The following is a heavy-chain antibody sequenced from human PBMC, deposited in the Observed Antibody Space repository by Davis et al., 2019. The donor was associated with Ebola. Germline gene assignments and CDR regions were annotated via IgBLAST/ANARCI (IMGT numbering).Heavy chain of an antibody. CDR2: IKGDGSEI. V-gene: IGHV3-7*01. CDR1: GFSFNNYW. D-gene: IGHD6-19*01. CDR3: VRNSGWYRLDC. Sequence: GESLKIPCVASGFSFNNYWMTWVRQAPGKGPEWVANIKGDGSEIGYLGSVKGRFTISRDNAKNSLYLQMDSLRGEDTAVYYCVRNSGWYRLDCWGQGTLVTVSS. J-gene: IGHJ4*02.